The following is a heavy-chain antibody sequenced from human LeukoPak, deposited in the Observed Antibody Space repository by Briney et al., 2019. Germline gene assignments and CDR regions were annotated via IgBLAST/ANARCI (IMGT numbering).Heavy chain of an antibody. CDR2: FDPEDGET. J-gene: IGHJ3*02. CDR3: ATEYSSGWYGDAFDI. V-gene: IGHV1-24*01. Sequence: ASVKVSCKVSGYTLTELSMHWVRQAPGKGLEWMGGFDPEDGETIYAQKFQGRVTMTEDTSTDTAYMEQSSLRSEDTAVYYCATEYSSGWYGDAFDIWGQGTMVTVSS. CDR1: GYTLTELS. D-gene: IGHD6-19*01.